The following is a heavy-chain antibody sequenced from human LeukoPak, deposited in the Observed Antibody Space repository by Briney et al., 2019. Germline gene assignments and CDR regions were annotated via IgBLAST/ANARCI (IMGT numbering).Heavy chain of an antibody. CDR1: GFTFSSYA. CDR3: ARVPDTIFGVVIIPGYYYGMDV. Sequence: GSLRLSCAASGFTFSSYAMHWVRQAPGKGLEWVAVISYDGSNKYYADSVKGRFTISRDNSKNTLYLQMNSLRAEDTAVYYCARVPDTIFGVVIIPGYYYGMDVWGQGTTVTVSS. J-gene: IGHJ6*02. CDR2: ISYDGSNK. D-gene: IGHD3-3*01. V-gene: IGHV3-30*04.